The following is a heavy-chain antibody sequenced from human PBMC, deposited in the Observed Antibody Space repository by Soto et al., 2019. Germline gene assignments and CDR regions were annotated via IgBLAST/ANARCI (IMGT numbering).Heavy chain of an antibody. J-gene: IGHJ4*02. D-gene: IGHD1-26*01. CDR1: GFTFTTYE. CDR3: ARSGSYYSFDY. Sequence: PGGSLRLSCAVSGFTFTTYEMNWVRQAPGKGLEWVSYISSSGRTTYYADSVKGRFTISRDKAMNSLFLQMNSLRAEDTAVYYCARSGSYYSFDYWGQGTLVTVSS. V-gene: IGHV3-48*03. CDR2: ISSSGRTT.